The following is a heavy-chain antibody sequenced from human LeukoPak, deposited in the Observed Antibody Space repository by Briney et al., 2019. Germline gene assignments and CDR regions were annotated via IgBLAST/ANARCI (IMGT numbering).Heavy chain of an antibody. CDR2: ISAYSDNA. D-gene: IGHD1-14*01. CDR3: ARTTAWARTKFDY. V-gene: IGHV1-18*01. Sequence: ASVKVSCKASGYIFTGYGFPWVRQAPGQGLEWMGWISAYSDNANYAQNLQGRVTMTTDTSTSTAYMELRSLRSDDTAVYYCARTTAWARTKFDYWGQGTLVTVSS. J-gene: IGHJ4*02. CDR1: GYIFTGYG.